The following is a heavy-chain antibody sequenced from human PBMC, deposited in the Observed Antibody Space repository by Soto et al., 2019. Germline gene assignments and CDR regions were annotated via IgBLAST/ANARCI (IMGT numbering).Heavy chain of an antibody. Sequence: VQLVESGGGLVKPGGSLRLSCAASGFTFSSYAISWVRQAPGQGLEWMGGIIPIFGTANYAQKFQGRVTITADESTSTAYMELSSLRSEDTAVYYCARAQGYYYYYGMDVWGQGTTVTVSS. CDR1: GFTFSSYA. J-gene: IGHJ6*02. CDR3: ARAQGYYYYYGMDV. V-gene: IGHV1-69*01. CDR2: IIPIFGTA.